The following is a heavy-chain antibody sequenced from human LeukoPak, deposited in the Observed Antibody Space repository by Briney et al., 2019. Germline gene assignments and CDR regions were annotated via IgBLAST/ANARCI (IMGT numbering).Heavy chain of an antibody. CDR1: GGSISSSSYY. D-gene: IGHD3-10*01. Sequence: SETLSLTCTVSGGSISSSSYYWGWIRQPPGKGLEWIRSIYYSGSTYYNPSLKSRVTISVDTSKNQFSLKLSSVTAADTAVYYCARVLLWFGEPRNWFDPWGQGTLVTVSS. J-gene: IGHJ5*02. CDR2: IYYSGST. V-gene: IGHV4-39*01. CDR3: ARVLLWFGEPRNWFDP.